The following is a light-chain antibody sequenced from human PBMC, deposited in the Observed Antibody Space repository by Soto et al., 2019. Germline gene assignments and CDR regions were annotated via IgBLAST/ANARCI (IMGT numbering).Light chain of an antibody. V-gene: IGLV2-14*03. CDR3: SSYATSSTLDV. J-gene: IGLJ1*01. CDR2: DVS. CDR1: SSDIGGYDY. Sequence: QSALTQPPSVSGSAGQSITISCTGTSSDIGGYDYVSWYQHHPGKAPRLILYDVSNRPSGVSNRFSGSKSGNTASLTISGLQAEDEAEYYCSSYATSSTLDVFGTGTKLTVL.